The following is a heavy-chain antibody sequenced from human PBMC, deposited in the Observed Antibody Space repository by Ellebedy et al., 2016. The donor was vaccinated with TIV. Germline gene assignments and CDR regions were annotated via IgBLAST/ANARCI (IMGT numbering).Heavy chain of an antibody. CDR2: INAGTANT. CDR1: GYTFSTYA. J-gene: IGHJ4*02. V-gene: IGHV1-3*01. Sequence: AASVKVSCKASGYTFSTYAMHWVRQAPGHRLEWMGWINAGTANTKYSQKFQGRVTITRDTSASTAYMDLSSLRSEDTAVYYSARPGDTSMAFTPSLDYWGQGTLVTVSS. CDR3: ARPGDTSMAFTPSLDY. D-gene: IGHD5-18*01.